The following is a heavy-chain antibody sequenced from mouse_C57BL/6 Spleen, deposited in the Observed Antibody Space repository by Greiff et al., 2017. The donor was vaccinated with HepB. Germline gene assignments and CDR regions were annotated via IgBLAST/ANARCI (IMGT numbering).Heavy chain of an antibody. D-gene: IGHD4-1*01. CDR2: IYPSDSET. V-gene: IGHV1-61*01. CDR3: ATGTGFDY. CDR1: GYTFTSYW. Sequence: QVQLQQPGAELVRPGSSVKLSCKASGYTFTSYWMDWVKQRPGQGLEWIGNIYPSDSETHYNQKFKDKATLTVDKSSSTAYMQLSNLTSEDSAVYYCATGTGFDYWGQGTTLTVSS. J-gene: IGHJ2*01.